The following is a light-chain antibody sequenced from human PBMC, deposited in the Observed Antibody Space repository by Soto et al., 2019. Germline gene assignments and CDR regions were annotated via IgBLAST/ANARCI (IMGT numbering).Light chain of an antibody. V-gene: IGLV1-51*02. J-gene: IGLJ3*02. CDR3: GTWDSSLRKWV. CDR1: SSNIGNNY. Sequence: QSVLTQPPSVSAAPGQKVTISCSGSSSNIGNNYVSWYQQLPGTAPKLLIYENNKRPSGIPDRFSGSKSGTSATLGITGLQTGDEADYYCGTWDSSLRKWVFGGGTKLPVL. CDR2: ENN.